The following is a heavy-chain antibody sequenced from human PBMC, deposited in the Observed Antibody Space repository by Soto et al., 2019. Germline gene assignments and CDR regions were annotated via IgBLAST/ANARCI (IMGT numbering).Heavy chain of an antibody. D-gene: IGHD6-13*01. CDR1: GFTFSSYA. V-gene: IGHV3-23*01. J-gene: IGHJ5*02. CDR2: ITGSGGST. Sequence: GSLRLSCAASGFTFSSYAMSWVRQAPGKGLEWVSSITGSGGSTYYVDSVKGRFTISRDNSKNTLYLQMNSLRAEDTAVYYCAKEPGIAAAASYNWFDPWGQGTLVTVSS. CDR3: AKEPGIAAAASYNWFDP.